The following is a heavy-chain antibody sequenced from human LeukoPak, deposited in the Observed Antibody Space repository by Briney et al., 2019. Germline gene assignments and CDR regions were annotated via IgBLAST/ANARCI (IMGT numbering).Heavy chain of an antibody. V-gene: IGHV1-2*02. CDR1: GYTFGGYC. CDR3: ARGGQVNTPLRLLSDY. Sequence: ASVKVSCKASGYTFGGYCIHWVRQAPGQGLEWMGWINPNSGDTNYAQKFQGRVPMTRDASITTAYMALSRLISDDTAVYYCARGGQVNTPLRLLSDYWGQGALVTVSS. D-gene: IGHD5-18*01. J-gene: IGHJ4*02. CDR2: INPNSGDT.